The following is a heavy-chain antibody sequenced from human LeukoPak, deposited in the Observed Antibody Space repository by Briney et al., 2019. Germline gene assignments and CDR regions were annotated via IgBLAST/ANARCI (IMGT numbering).Heavy chain of an antibody. V-gene: IGHV4-4*07. Sequence: SETLSLTCTVSGASMSKAFWSWIRQPAGKGLEWIGRIYTSGTTNYNPSLTRRVTLSVDTSNNQFSLTLTSVTAADTALYYCVRPPAGCGGTCAIDYWSQGTLVTVSS. CDR2: IYTSGTT. CDR1: GASMSKAF. D-gene: IGHD2-15*01. CDR3: VRPPAGCGGTCAIDY. J-gene: IGHJ4*02.